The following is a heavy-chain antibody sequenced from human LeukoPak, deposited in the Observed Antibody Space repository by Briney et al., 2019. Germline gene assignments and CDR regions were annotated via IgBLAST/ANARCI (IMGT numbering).Heavy chain of an antibody. CDR3: AKERWLRFFDY. D-gene: IGHD5-12*01. CDR1: GFTYISYS. CDR2: ISYDGSNK. J-gene: IGHJ4*02. Sequence: PGGSLRLSCAASGFTYISYSMHWVRQAPGKGLEWVAVISYDGSNKYYADSVKGRFTISRDNSKNTLYLEMNSLRAEDTAVYYCAKERWLRFFDYWGQGTLVTVSS. V-gene: IGHV3-30*18.